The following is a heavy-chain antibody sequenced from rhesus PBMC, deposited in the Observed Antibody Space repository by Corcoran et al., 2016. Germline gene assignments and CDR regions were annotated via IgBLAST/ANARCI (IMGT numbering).Heavy chain of an antibody. D-gene: IGHD6-31*01. CDR2: IYGSSGST. J-gene: IGHJ4*01. Sequence: QVQLQESGPGVVKPSETLSLTCAVSGGSISSGYDWSWIRQPPGKGLEWIGYIYGSSGSTKYTPSRKNRVTISKDASRNQFSLKLSSVTAADTAVYYCARKNSGWYYFDYWGQGVLVTVSS. CDR1: GGSISSGYD. V-gene: IGHV4-76*01. CDR3: ARKNSGWYYFDY.